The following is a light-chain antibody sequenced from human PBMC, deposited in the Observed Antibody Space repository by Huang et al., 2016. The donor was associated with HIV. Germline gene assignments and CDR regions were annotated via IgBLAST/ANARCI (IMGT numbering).Light chain of an antibody. Sequence: EIALTQSPGTLSLSPGERATLSCRASQTVGNNYLAWYQQKPGQAPRLLFAGVFSRATGIPDRFSGSGSGTDFTLTISRLETEDSGVLYCQQFRRSPFTFGGGTKVEIK. CDR3: QQFRRSPFT. V-gene: IGKV3-20*01. J-gene: IGKJ4*01. CDR2: GVF. CDR1: QTVGNNY.